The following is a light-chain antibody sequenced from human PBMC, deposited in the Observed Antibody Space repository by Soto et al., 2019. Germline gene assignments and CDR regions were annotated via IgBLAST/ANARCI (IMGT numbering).Light chain of an antibody. CDR3: QQYNRYSEA. CDR1: QTISSW. Sequence: DIQMTQSPSTPSGSVGDRVTITCRASQTISSWLAWYQQKPGKAPKLLIYKASTLKSGVPSRFSGSGSGTEFTLTISSMQPDDFATYYCQQYNRYSEAFGQGTKGDIK. CDR2: KAS. J-gene: IGKJ1*01. V-gene: IGKV1-5*03.